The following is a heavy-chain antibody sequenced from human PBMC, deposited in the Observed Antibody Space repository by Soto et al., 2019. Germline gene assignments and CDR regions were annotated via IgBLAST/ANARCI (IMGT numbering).Heavy chain of an antibody. J-gene: IGHJ3*02. CDR2: INAGNGNT. CDR1: GYTFTSYA. CDR3: ARGDIVVVVAAESSAFDI. V-gene: IGHV1-3*01. Sequence: GASVKVSCKASGYTFTSYAMHWVRQAPGQRHEWKGRINAGNGNTKYSQKFQGRVTITRDTSASTAYMELSSLRSEDTAVYYCARGDIVVVVAAESSAFDIWGQGTMVTVSS. D-gene: IGHD2-15*01.